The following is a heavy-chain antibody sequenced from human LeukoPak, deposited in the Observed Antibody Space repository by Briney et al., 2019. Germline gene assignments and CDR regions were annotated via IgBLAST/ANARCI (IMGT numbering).Heavy chain of an antibody. CDR2: INSGGST. V-gene: IGHV3-53*01. CDR3: ARHSSGWYYFDY. J-gene: IGHJ4*02. D-gene: IGHD6-19*01. Sequence: GGSLRLSCAASGFTVSSNYMSWVRQAPGKGLEWVSVINSGGSTYYTDSVKGRFTISRDNSKNTLYLQMNSLRAEDTAAYYCARHSSGWYYFDYWGQGTLVTVSS. CDR1: GFTVSSNY.